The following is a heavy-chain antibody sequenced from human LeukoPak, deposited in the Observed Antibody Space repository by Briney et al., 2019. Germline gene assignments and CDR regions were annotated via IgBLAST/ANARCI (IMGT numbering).Heavy chain of an antibody. V-gene: IGHV3-30*03. D-gene: IGHD4-17*01. CDR3: ARDFYPSLYGDYGGGFDY. J-gene: IGHJ4*02. Sequence: AGGSLRLSCVVSGFTFSSYGVHWVRQTPGKGLEWLAVISYDGSYENYADSVKGRFTISRDNSKNTLYLQMNSLRAEDTAVYYCARDFYPSLYGDYGGGFDYWGQGTLVTVSS. CDR1: GFTFSSYG. CDR2: ISYDGSYE.